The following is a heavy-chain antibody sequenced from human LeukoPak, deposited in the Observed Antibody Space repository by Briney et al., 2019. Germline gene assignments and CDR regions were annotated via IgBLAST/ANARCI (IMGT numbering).Heavy chain of an antibody. CDR3: ARDSDWNDVSAFDI. CDR1: GYTFTSYG. D-gene: IGHD1-1*01. J-gene: IGHJ3*02. V-gene: IGHV1-18*01. Sequence: GASVKVSCKASGYTFTSYGISWVRQAPGQGLEWMGWISAYNGNTNYAQKLQGRVTMTTDTSTSTAYMELRSLRSDDTAVYYCARDSDWNDVSAFDIWGQGTMVTVSS. CDR2: ISAYNGNT.